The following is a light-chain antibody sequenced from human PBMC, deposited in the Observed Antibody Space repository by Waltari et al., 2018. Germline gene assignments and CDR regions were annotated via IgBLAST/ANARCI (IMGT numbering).Light chain of an antibody. CDR3: QQYYSYPLT. Sequence: TIRASQGISNYLAWFQQKPGKAPKHLIYSASTLRSGVPSLFGGSGAGTDFTLTINYLQSEDFASYFCQQYYSYPLTFGGGTKVEIK. J-gene: IGKJ4*01. CDR2: SAS. CDR1: QGISNY. V-gene: IGKV1-8*01.